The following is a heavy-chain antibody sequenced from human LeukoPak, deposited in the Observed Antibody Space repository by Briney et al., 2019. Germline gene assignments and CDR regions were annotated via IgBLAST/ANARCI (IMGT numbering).Heavy chain of an antibody. CDR2: ISKTSNTR. J-gene: IGHJ4*02. Sequence: GGSLRLSCAASGFTFSSHGMNWVRQTPGKGLEWVSYISKTSNTRDYADSVKGRFTISGDNDKNSLSLQMNSLRDEDTAVYYCARDRGYSNYYDYWGQGTLVTVSS. CDR3: ARDRGYSNYYDY. V-gene: IGHV3-48*02. CDR1: GFTFSSHG. D-gene: IGHD5-12*01.